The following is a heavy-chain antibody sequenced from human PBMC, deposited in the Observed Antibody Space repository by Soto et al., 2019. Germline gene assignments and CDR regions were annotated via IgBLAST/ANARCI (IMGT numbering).Heavy chain of an antibody. CDR3: ARDRSYTTDY. CDR2: INSDGSTT. D-gene: IGHD1-26*01. V-gene: IGHV3-74*01. CDR1: GFTFSNSW. Sequence: EVQLVESGGGFVQPGGSLRLSCAASGFTFSNSWMHWVRQAPGKGLVWVSYINSDGSTTTYADYVKGRFTISRDNAKNTVYLQITSLTAEDTAVYYCARDRSYTTDYWGQGTLVTVSS. J-gene: IGHJ4*02.